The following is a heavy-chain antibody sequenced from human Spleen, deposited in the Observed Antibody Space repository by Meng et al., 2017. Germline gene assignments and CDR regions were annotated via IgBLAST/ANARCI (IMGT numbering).Heavy chain of an antibody. J-gene: IGHJ4*02. CDR3: AKYSYGLGDYLDY. CDR2: LSGGGFTT. D-gene: IGHD3-10*01. CDR1: GFIFTNYA. V-gene: IGHV3-23*01. Sequence: GESLKISCAASGFIFTNYAMSWVRQAPGKGLEWVSALSGGGFTTYYADSVKGRFAISRHNSKNTLYLQMNSLRAEDTALYYCAKYSYGLGDYLDYWGQGALVTVSS.